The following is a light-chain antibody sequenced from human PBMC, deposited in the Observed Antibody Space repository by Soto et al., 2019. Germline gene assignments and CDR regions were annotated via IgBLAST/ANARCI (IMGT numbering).Light chain of an antibody. CDR2: GAS. J-gene: IGKJ1*01. CDR3: QQYNNWPPWT. CDR1: QSVGSN. Sequence: EIVMTQSPGTLSVSPGERATLSCRARQSVGSNLAWYQQKPGQAPRLLICGASTRVTGIPVRFSGSGSGTEFTLTISSLQSEHFAVYYCQQYNNWPPWTFGQGTKVDIX. V-gene: IGKV3D-15*01.